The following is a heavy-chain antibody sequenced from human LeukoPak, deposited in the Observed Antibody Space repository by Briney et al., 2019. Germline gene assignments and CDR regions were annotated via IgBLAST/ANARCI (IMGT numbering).Heavy chain of an antibody. Sequence: PSETLSLTCTVSGGSISSYYWSWIRPPPGKGLEWIGYIYYSGSTNYNPSLKSRVTISVDTSKNQFSLKLSSVTAADTAVYYCARDRSYAFDIWGQGTMVTVSS. J-gene: IGHJ3*02. CDR2: IYYSGST. CDR1: GGSISSYY. V-gene: IGHV4-59*01. D-gene: IGHD3-10*01. CDR3: ARDRSYAFDI.